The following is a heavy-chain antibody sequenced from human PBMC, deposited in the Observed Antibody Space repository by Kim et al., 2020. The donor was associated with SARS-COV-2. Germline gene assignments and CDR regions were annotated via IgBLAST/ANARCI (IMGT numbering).Heavy chain of an antibody. CDR3: TTGTITMVRGVIKNYYYGMDV. J-gene: IGHJ6*02. Sequence: GGSLRLSCAASGFTFSNAWMSWVRQAPGKGLEWVGRIKSKTDGGTTDYAAPVKGRFTISRDDSKNTLYLQMNSLETEDTAVYYCTTGTITMVRGVIKNYYYGMDVWGQGTTVTVSS. D-gene: IGHD3-10*01. CDR1: GFTFSNAW. V-gene: IGHV3-15*01. CDR2: IKSKTDGGTT.